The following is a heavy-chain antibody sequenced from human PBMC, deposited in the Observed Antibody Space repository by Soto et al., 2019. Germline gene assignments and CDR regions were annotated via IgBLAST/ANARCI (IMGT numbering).Heavy chain of an antibody. D-gene: IGHD2-2*01. V-gene: IGHV3-23*01. CDR2: ISGSGIST. J-gene: IGHJ5*02. Sequence: WGPMRLSCAASGFIFSSYAMSWVRQAPGKGLEWVSAISGSGISTYYADSVKGRFTISRDNSKNTLYLQMNSLRAEDTAVYYCAKETISTSCCNWFDPWGQGTLVTVSS. CDR3: AKETISTSCCNWFDP. CDR1: GFIFSSYA.